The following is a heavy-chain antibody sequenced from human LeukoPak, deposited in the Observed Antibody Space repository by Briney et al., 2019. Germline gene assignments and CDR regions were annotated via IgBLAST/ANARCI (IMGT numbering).Heavy chain of an antibody. V-gene: IGHV3-30*18. CDR3: AKDQGKYYFDY. CDR1: GFTFSSYG. CDR2: ISYDGTNK. Sequence: GGSLRLSCVASGFTFSSYGMHWVRQAPGKGLQWVALISYDGTNKYYADSVKGRFTISRDNSKNTLYLQMNSLRAEDTAVYYCAKDQGKYYFDYWGQGTLVTVSS. J-gene: IGHJ4*02.